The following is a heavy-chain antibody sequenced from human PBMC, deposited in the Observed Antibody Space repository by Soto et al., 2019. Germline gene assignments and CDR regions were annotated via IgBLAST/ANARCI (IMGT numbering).Heavy chain of an antibody. V-gene: IGHV3-23*01. D-gene: IGHD2-2*01. Sequence: PGGSLRLSCAASGFTFTNYAMSWVRQAPGKGLEWVSTISGSGSDTHYADSVKGRFTISRDNSKDTLYLHMSSLRAEDSAIYYCASWILVGCSSTTCYAPFDYWGQGTLVTVSS. CDR2: ISGSGSDT. CDR1: GFTFTNYA. CDR3: ASWILVGCSSTTCYAPFDY. J-gene: IGHJ4*02.